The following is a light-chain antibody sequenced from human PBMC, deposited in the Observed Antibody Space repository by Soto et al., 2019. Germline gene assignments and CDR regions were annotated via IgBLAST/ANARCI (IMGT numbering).Light chain of an antibody. V-gene: IGLV2-14*01. CDR3: SSYTSSSIHYV. CDR2: EVS. Sequence: QSVLTQPASVSGSPGQSITISCTGTSRDVGGYNYVSWYQQHPGKAPKLMIYEVSNRPSGVSNRFSGSKSGNTASLTISGLQAEDEADYYCSSYTSSSIHYVFGTGTKLTI. J-gene: IGLJ1*01. CDR1: SRDVGGYNY.